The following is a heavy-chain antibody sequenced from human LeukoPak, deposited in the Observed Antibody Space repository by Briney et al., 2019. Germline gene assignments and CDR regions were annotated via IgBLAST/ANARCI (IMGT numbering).Heavy chain of an antibody. Sequence: GGSLRPSCAASGFTFSNAWMNWVRQAPGKGLEWVGRIKSKTDGGTTDYAAPVKGRFTISRDDSKNTLYLQMNSLKTEDTAVYYCTTEHHPCCGGDCYGKFDYWGQGTLVTVSS. V-gene: IGHV3-15*07. CDR1: GFTFSNAW. D-gene: IGHD2-21*02. CDR2: IKSKTDGGTT. CDR3: TTEHHPCCGGDCYGKFDY. J-gene: IGHJ4*02.